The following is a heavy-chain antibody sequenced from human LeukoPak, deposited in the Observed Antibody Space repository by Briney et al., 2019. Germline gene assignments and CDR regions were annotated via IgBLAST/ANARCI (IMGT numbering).Heavy chain of an antibody. CDR1: GYIFDRYG. D-gene: IGHD3-22*01. V-gene: IGHV1-18*01. J-gene: IGHJ3*02. CDR2: IGTFNGNT. CDR3: ARDFLYYDGSEYHFEDTFDI. Sequence: ASVKVSCKASGYIFDRYGISWVRQAPGQGLEWLGWIGTFNGNTNYAQNLQGRVTMTADTSTTTAYMELRSLSSDDTAVYYCARDFLYYDGSEYHFEDTFDIWGQGTMVTVSS.